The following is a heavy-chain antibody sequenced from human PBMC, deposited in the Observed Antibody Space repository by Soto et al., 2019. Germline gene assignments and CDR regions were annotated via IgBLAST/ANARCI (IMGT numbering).Heavy chain of an antibody. D-gene: IGHD2-15*01. CDR1: GYTFTSYG. CDR3: ARGYCSGGSCYPGFNYYYGMDV. J-gene: IGHJ6*02. CDR2: ISAYNGNT. V-gene: IGHV1-18*01. Sequence: QVQLVQSGAEVKKPGASVKVSCKASGYTFTSYGISWVRQAPGQGLEWMGWISAYNGNTNYAQKLQGRVTMTTDTSTSTAYMELRSLRTDATAVYYCARGYCSGGSCYPGFNYYYGMDVWGQGTTVTVSS.